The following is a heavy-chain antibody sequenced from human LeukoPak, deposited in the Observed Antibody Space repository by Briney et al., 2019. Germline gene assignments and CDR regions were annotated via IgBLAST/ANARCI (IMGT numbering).Heavy chain of an antibody. D-gene: IGHD3-3*01. CDR2: ISSSGSTI. Sequence: KAGGSLRLSCAASGFTFSDYYMSWLRQAPGKGLEWVSYISSSGSTIYYADSVKGRFTISRDNAKNSLYLQMNSLRAEGTAVYYCAKNSYDFWSGYYYHDAFDIWGQGTMVTVSS. V-gene: IGHV3-11*01. CDR1: GFTFSDYY. J-gene: IGHJ3*02. CDR3: AKNSYDFWSGYYYHDAFDI.